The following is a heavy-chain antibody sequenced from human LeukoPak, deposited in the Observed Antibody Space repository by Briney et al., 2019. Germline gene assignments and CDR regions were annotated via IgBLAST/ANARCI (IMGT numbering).Heavy chain of an antibody. CDR1: GFTFSSYD. CDR3: ARGCQVWIQLKERCAFDI. D-gene: IGHD5-18*01. Sequence: GGSLRLSCAASGFTFSSYDMHWVRQATGEGLEWVSAIGTAGDTYYPGSVKGRFTISRENAKNSLYLQMNSLRAGGTAVYYCARGCQVWIQLKERCAFDIWGQGTMVTVSS. J-gene: IGHJ3*02. V-gene: IGHV3-13*01. CDR2: IGTAGDT.